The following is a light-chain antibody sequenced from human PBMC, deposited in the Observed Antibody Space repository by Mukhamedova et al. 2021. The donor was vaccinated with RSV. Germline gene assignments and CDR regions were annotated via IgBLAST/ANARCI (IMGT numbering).Light chain of an antibody. J-gene: IGKJ2*03. CDR3: QQYYSTPHS. V-gene: IGKV4-1*01. CDR1: VLYSSNNKNY. Sequence: VLYSSNNKNYLAWYQQKPGQPPKLLIYWASTRESGVPDRFSGSGSGTDFTLTISSLQAEDVAVYYCQQYYSTPHSFGQGTKLEI. CDR2: WAS.